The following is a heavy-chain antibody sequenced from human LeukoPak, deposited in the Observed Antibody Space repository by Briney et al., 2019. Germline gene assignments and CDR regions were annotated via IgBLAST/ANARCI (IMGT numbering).Heavy chain of an antibody. J-gene: IGHJ3*02. V-gene: IGHV4-38-2*01. Sequence: SETLSLTCAVSGYSISSGYYWGWIRQPPGKGLEWIGSIYHSGSTYCNPSLKSRVTISVDTSKNQFSLKLSSVTAADTAVYYCARRLEYSSGWYGNDAFDIWGQGTMVTVSS. CDR2: IYHSGST. D-gene: IGHD6-19*01. CDR1: GYSISSGYY. CDR3: ARRLEYSSGWYGNDAFDI.